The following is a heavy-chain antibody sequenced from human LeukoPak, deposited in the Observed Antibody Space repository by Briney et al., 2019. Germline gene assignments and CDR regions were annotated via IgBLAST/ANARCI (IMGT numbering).Heavy chain of an antibody. J-gene: IGHJ4*02. CDR1: GGSISSSSYY. Sequence: SETLSLTCSVSGGSISSSSYYWGWIRQPPGKGLEWIGYIYYSGSTNYNPSLKSRVTISVDTSKNQFSLKLSSVTAADTAVYYCARVREWLFFDYWGQGTLVTVSS. CDR3: ARVREWLFFDY. V-gene: IGHV4-61*05. D-gene: IGHD3-3*01. CDR2: IYYSGST.